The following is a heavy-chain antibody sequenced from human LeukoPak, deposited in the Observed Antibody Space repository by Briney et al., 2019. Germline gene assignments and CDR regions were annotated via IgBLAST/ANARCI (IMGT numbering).Heavy chain of an antibody. CDR1: GFTFSSYW. Sequence: GSLRLSCAASGFTFSSYWMSWVRQAPGKGLEWVANIKLDGSEKYYVDSVKGRFSISRDNVKNALNLQMSSLRAEDTAVYYCARRAGAYSHPYDYWGQGTLVTVSS. CDR2: IKLDGSEK. D-gene: IGHD4/OR15-4a*01. J-gene: IGHJ4*02. CDR3: ARRAGAYSHPYDY. V-gene: IGHV3-7*03.